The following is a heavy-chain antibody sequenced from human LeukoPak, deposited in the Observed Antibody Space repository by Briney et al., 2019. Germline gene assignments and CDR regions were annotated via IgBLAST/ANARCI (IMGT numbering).Heavy chain of an antibody. J-gene: IGHJ4*02. V-gene: IGHV3-15*01. D-gene: IGHD4-17*01. CDR2: IKSNSAGGTT. CDR1: GLSFSAAW. CDR3: ATEDYGAYNY. Sequence: GGSLRLSCEASGLSFSAAWMSWVRQAPGKGLEWVGRIKSNSAGGTTDYAAPVKGRFTISRDDSKNTLYLQMNSLKTEDTAVYFCATEDYGAYNYWGQGTLVTVSS.